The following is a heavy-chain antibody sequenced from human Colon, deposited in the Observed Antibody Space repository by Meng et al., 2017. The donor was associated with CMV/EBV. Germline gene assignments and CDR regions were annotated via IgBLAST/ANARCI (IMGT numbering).Heavy chain of an antibody. J-gene: IGHJ4*02. D-gene: IGHD4-23*01. CDR3: ARGVGGNLPYFDY. CDR1: GYTVTNYA. V-gene: IGHV1-69*10. Sequence: QVRLVQSGCEVQEPGASVKVSCKAYGYTVTNYALSWVRQAPGQGLEWMGGINPILQIATYAQKFQGRVTITADTSTSTTYMELSSLRSEDTAIYYCARGVGGNLPYFDYWGQGTLVTVSS. CDR2: INPILQIA.